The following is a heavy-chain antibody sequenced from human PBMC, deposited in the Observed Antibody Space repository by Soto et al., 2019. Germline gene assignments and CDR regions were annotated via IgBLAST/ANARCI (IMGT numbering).Heavy chain of an antibody. CDR1: GYSFTSYK. V-gene: IGHV5-51*01. CDR2: IYPGDSDT. Sequence: ACLKISGKGCGYSFTSYKIGWVRQMPGKGLEWMGIIYPGDSDTRYSPSFQGQVTISADKSTRTAYLQWSSLKASDTATYYCARHATYYDILSGYYFDYWGQGTLVTVSS. J-gene: IGHJ4*02. CDR3: ARHATYYDILSGYYFDY. D-gene: IGHD3-9*01.